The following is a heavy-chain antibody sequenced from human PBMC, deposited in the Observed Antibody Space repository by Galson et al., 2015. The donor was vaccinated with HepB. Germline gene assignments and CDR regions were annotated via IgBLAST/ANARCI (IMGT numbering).Heavy chain of an antibody. CDR2: IGVNAGST. Sequence: SPRPCCPASGFTFRILPMTWVRQAPGKGLECVSAIGVNAGSTDYADAVKGRFTISRDNSKNMLYLQMNNLRAEDTVVYYCAKGTSNVDYWGQGTLVTVSS. CDR3: AKGTSNVDY. V-gene: IGHV3-23*01. CDR1: GFTFRILP. J-gene: IGHJ4*02.